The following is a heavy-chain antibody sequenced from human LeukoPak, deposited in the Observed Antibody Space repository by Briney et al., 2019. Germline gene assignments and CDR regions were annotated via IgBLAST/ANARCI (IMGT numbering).Heavy chain of an antibody. CDR3: ATLNYYGSGRLYNYYYGMDV. J-gene: IGHJ6*02. Sequence: GASVKVSCKASGYTFTSYDINWVRQAPGQGLEWMGWMNPNTANTGYAQKFQGRVAMTRDTSISTAYMELSSLRSADTAIYYCATLNYYGSGRLYNYYYGMDVWGQGTTVTVSS. CDR1: GYTFTSYD. CDR2: MNPNTANT. D-gene: IGHD3-10*01. V-gene: IGHV1-8*01.